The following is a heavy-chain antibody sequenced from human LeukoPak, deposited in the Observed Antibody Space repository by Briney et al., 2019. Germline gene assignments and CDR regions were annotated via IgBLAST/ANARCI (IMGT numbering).Heavy chain of an antibody. J-gene: IGHJ1*01. D-gene: IGHD1-26*01. Sequence: GSLRLYCAASGFIVSSSYMSWVRQAPGKGLEWVSIIYSADSTYYALSVTGRLTISRDNSRTTVYLKMNSLRAEDTAVYYCAKNRVGASGLAEYFEHWGQGTLVAVSS. CDR3: AKNRVGASGLAEYFEH. CDR2: IYSADST. V-gene: IGHV3-53*01. CDR1: GFIVSSSY.